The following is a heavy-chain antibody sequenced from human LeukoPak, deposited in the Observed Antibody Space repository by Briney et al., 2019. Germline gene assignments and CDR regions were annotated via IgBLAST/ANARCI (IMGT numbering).Heavy chain of an antibody. D-gene: IGHD2-8*01. J-gene: IGHJ4*01. CDR3: ARHCTNGVCYTDFDY. CDR1: GGSISSSSYY. Sequence: KPSETLSLTCTVSGGSISSSSYYWGWIRQPPGKGLEWIGSIYYSGSTYYNPSLKSRVTISVDTSKNQFSLKLSSVTAADTAVYYCARHCTNGVCYTDFDYWGQEPWSPSPQ. CDR2: IYYSGST. V-gene: IGHV4-39*01.